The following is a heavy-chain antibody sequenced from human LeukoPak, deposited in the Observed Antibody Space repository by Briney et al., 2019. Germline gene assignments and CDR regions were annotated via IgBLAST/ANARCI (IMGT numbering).Heavy chain of an antibody. J-gene: IGHJ4*02. D-gene: IGHD3-22*01. V-gene: IGHV3-30*03. CDR1: RFTFSTFG. CDR2: ISSDGTNK. CDR3: RAATRYLDYYYDY. Sequence: GGSLRLFCAASRFTFSTFGMHWVGKAPGKGLEWIAVISSDGTNKYYADSVRGRFTISRDNSKDTLYLQMSSLRVDDTAIYYCRAATRYLDYYYDYWGQGTLVTVSS.